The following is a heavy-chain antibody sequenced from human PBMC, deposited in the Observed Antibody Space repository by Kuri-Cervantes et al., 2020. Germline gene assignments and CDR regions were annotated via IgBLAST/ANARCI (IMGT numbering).Heavy chain of an antibody. D-gene: IGHD2/OR15-2a*01. V-gene: IGHV1-69*05. CDR3: ARDFAPLSYYYYGMDV. J-gene: IGHJ6*02. CDR1: GGTFSSYA. CDR2: IIPIFGKA. Sequence: SVKVSCKASGGTFSSYAISWVRQAPGQGLEWMGGIIPIFGKANYAQKFQGRVTMTRDTSISTAYMELSRLRSDDTAVYYCARDFAPLSYYYYGMDVWGQGTTVTVSS.